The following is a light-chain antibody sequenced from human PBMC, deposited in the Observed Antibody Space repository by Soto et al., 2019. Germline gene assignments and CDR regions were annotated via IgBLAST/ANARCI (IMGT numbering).Light chain of an antibody. CDR3: SSYTSSSTRV. CDR1: SSDVGGYNY. CDR2: DVS. Sequence: QSVLTQPASVSGSPGQSITISCTGTSSDVGGYNYVSWYQQHPGKAPKLMIYDVSNRHSGVSNRFSGSKSGNTDSLTISGLQAQDEADYYCSSYTSSSTRVFGTGTKLTVL. V-gene: IGLV2-14*01. J-gene: IGLJ1*01.